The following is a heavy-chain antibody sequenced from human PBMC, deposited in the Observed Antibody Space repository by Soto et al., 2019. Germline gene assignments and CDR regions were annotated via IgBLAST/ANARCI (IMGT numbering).Heavy chain of an antibody. CDR3: ARLTSIAAAGITY. CDR2: INHSGGT. J-gene: IGHJ4*02. CDR1: GGSFSGYY. D-gene: IGHD6-13*01. V-gene: IGHV4-34*01. Sequence: SETLSLTCAVYGGSFSGYYWSWIRQPPGKGLEWIGEINHSGGTNYNPSLKSRVTISVDTSKNQFSLKLSSVTAADTAVYYCARLTSIAAAGITYWGQGTLVTVSS.